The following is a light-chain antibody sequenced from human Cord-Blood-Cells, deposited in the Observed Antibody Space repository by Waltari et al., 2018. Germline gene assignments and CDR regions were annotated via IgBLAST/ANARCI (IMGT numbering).Light chain of an antibody. J-gene: IGKJ2*03. CDR3: QQYYSTPYS. Sequence: DIVMTPSPDSLAVSLGERATINCKSSQSVLYSSNNKNYLAWYQQKPGQPPKLLIYWASTRESGVPDRFSGSGSWTDFTLTISSLQAEDVAVYYCQQYYSTPYSFGQGTKLEIK. CDR2: WAS. CDR1: QSVLYSSNNKNY. V-gene: IGKV4-1*01.